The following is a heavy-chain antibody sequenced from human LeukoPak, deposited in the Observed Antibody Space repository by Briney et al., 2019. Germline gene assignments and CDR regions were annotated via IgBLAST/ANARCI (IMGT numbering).Heavy chain of an antibody. J-gene: IGHJ6*02. CDR2: ISSSSSYI. D-gene: IGHD3-22*01. CDR1: GFTFSSYS. CDR3: ARDSYYYDSSGYYYGQPYYYYGMDV. Sequence: GGSLRLSCAASGFTFSSYSMNWVRQAPGKGLEWVSSISSSSSYIYYADSVKGRFTISRDNAKNSLYLQMNSLRAEDTAVYYCARDSYYYDSSGYYYGQPYYYYGMDVWGQGPTVTVSS. V-gene: IGHV3-21*01.